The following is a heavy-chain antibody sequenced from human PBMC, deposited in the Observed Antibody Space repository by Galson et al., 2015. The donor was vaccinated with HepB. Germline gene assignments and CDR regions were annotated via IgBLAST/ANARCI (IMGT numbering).Heavy chain of an antibody. V-gene: IGHV1-8*01. J-gene: IGHJ3*02. Sequence: SVKVSCKASGYTFTSYDINWVRQATGQGLEWMGWMNPNSGNTGYAQKFQGRVTMTRNTSISTAYMELSSLRSEDTAVYYCARGSITIFGVVIIRGDAFDIWGQGTMVTVSS. CDR2: MNPNSGNT. CDR1: GYTFTSYD. D-gene: IGHD3-3*01. CDR3: ARGSITIFGVVIIRGDAFDI.